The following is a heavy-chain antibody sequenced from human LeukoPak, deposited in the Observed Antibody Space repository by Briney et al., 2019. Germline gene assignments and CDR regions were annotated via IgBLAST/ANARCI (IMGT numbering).Heavy chain of an antibody. D-gene: IGHD3-16*02. Sequence: SETLSLTCTVTGGSISSSSYYWGWIRQPPGKGLEWIGSIYYSGSTYYNPSLKSRVTISVDTSKNQFSLKLSSVTAADTAVYYCASYDHVWGSYRHDYWGQGTLVTVSS. J-gene: IGHJ4*02. CDR1: GGSISSSSYY. CDR2: IYYSGST. CDR3: ASYDHVWGSYRHDY. V-gene: IGHV4-39*01.